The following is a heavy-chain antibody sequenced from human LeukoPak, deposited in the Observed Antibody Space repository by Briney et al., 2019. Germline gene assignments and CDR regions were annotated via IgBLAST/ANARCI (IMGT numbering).Heavy chain of an antibody. J-gene: IGHJ4*02. V-gene: IGHV3-23*01. D-gene: IGHD3-22*01. Sequence: GGSLRLSCAVAGLTLSNYGMSWVRQAPGKGLEWVAGISGSGGGTNYADSVKGRFTISRDNPRNTLYLQMNSLRAEDTAVYFCAKRGVVIRVILVGFHKEAYYFDSWGQGALVTVSS. CDR2: ISGSGGGT. CDR1: GLTLSNYG. CDR3: AKRGVVIRVILVGFHKEAYYFDS.